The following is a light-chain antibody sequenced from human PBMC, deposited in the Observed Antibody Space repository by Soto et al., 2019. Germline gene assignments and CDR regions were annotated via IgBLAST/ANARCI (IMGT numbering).Light chain of an antibody. V-gene: IGKV3-20*01. CDR3: QQYGSSPYT. Sequence: EIVLTQSPDTLSLSPGERATLCCRASHTVSVNYLAWYQQKPGQAPRLLIYGASNRATGIPDRFSGSVSGTNFTLTITRLEPEDIAVFYCQQYGSSPYTFGQGTKLEIK. CDR1: HTVSVNY. J-gene: IGKJ2*01. CDR2: GAS.